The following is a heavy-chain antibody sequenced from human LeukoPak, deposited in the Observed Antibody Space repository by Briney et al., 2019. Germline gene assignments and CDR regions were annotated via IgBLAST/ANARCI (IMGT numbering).Heavy chain of an antibody. CDR2: ISWNSGSI. CDR1: GFTFDDYA. V-gene: IGHV3-9*01. CDR3: AKTLDVLRYFDWPSTLNAFDI. D-gene: IGHD3-9*01. J-gene: IGHJ3*02. Sequence: GGSLRLSCAASGFTFDDYAVHWVRQAPGKGLEWVSGISWNSGSIGYADSVKGRFTISRDNAKNSLYLQMNSLRAEDTALYYCAKTLDVLRYFDWPSTLNAFDIWGQGTMVTVSS.